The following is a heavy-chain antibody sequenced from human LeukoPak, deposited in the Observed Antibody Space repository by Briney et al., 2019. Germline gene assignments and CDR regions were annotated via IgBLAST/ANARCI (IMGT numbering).Heavy chain of an antibody. Sequence: GSLRLSCAASGFTFSSYAMSWVRQAPGKGLEWVSAISGSGASTYYADSVKGRFTISRDNSKNTLYLQMNSLRAEDTAVYYCAKDQGDGYSFFDYWGQGTLVTVSS. D-gene: IGHD5-24*01. V-gene: IGHV3-23*01. CDR3: AKDQGDGYSFFDY. J-gene: IGHJ4*02. CDR2: ISGSGAST. CDR1: GFTFSSYA.